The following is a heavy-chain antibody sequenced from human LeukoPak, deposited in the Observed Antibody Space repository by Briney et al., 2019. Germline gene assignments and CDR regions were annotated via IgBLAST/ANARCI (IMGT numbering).Heavy chain of an antibody. CDR2: IYYSGST. D-gene: IGHD3-22*01. Sequence: PSETLSLTCTVSGGSISSGDYYWSWIRQPPGKGLEWIGYIYYSGSTYYNLSLKSRVTISVDTSKNQFSLKLSSVTAADTAVYYCARYYDSSGYYDYWGQGTLVTVSS. CDR3: ARYYDSSGYYDY. J-gene: IGHJ4*02. CDR1: GGSISSGDYY. V-gene: IGHV4-30-4*01.